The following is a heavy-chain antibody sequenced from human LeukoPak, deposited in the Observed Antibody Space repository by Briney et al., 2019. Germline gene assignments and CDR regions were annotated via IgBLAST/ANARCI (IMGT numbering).Heavy chain of an antibody. CDR2: ISSNGGTT. V-gene: IGHV3-64*01. J-gene: IGHJ4*02. CDR3: ARAGPGLQLWLLFDY. D-gene: IGHD5-18*01. CDR1: GFTFSSYA. Sequence: PGGSLRLSCAVSGFTFSSYAMHWVRQAPGKGLEHVSAISSNGGTTYYANSVKGRFTISRDNSTNTLYLQMGSLRAEDMAVYYCARAGPGLQLWLLFDYWGQGTLVTVSS.